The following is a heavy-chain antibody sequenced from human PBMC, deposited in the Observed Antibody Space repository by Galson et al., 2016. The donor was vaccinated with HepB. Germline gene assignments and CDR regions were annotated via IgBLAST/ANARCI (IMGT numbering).Heavy chain of an antibody. Sequence: SLRLSCAGSGFTFGSASLHWVRQAPGKGLEVVSSISRSGYSTDYADSVKGRFTISRDNSKNTLSLQMNSLTADDTAIYYCVQGSTAPAVWGKGTTVTVSS. CDR1: GFTFGSAS. J-gene: IGHJ6*04. CDR3: VQGSTAPAV. D-gene: IGHD2-2*01. CDR2: ISRSGYST. V-gene: IGHV3-23*01.